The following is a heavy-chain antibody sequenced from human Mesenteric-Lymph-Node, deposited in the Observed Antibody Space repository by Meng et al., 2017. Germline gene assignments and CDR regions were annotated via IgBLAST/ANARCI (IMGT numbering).Heavy chain of an antibody. Sequence: SGTLSLSCTVSGDSVSSTTYYWSWIRQPAGKGLEWIGRIYFDGSTTYNPSLKSRVTISVDTSKNQFSLNLSSVTAADTAVYYCARDYGYYGMDVWGQGTTVTGSS. CDR2: IYFDGST. D-gene: IGHD3-10*01. J-gene: IGHJ6*02. CDR3: ARDYGYYGMDV. V-gene: IGHV4-61*02. CDR1: GDSVSSTTYY.